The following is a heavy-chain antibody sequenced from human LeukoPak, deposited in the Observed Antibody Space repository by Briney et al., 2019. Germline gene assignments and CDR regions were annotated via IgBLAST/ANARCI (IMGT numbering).Heavy chain of an antibody. CDR3: ARGPQSHSVDTAMVN. J-gene: IGHJ4*02. D-gene: IGHD5-18*01. CDR1: GGTFSSYA. Sequence: SVTVSCKASGGTFSSYAISWVRQAPGQGLEWMGGIIPIFGTANYAQKFQGRVTITTDESTSTAYMELSSLRSEDTAVYYCARGPQSHSVDTAMVNWGQGTLVTVSS. CDR2: IIPIFGTA. V-gene: IGHV1-69*05.